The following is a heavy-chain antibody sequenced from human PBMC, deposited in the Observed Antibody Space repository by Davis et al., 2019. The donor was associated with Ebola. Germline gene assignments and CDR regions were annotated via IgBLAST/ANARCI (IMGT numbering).Heavy chain of an antibody. CDR3: ARGKWFDP. CDR2: INPSGGST. V-gene: IGHV1-46*01. Sequence: ASVKVSCKASGYTFTSYYMHWVRQAPGQGLEWMGIINPSGGSTSYAQKFQGRVTLTADKATNAAYMELSGLRFDDTAVYYCARGKWFDPWGQGTLVTVSS. J-gene: IGHJ5*02. CDR1: GYTFTSYY.